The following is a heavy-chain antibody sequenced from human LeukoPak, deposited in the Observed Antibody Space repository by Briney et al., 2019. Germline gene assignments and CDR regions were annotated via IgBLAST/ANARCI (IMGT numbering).Heavy chain of an antibody. J-gene: IGHJ4*02. CDR3: ARDSTYSSGCSDY. CDR1: GFTFSSYA. V-gene: IGHV3-23*01. CDR2: ISGSGGST. Sequence: GRSLRLSCAASGFTFSSYAMSWVRQAPGKGLEWVSAISGSGGSTYYADSVKGRFTISRDNAKNTLYLQMNSLRAEDTAVYYCARDSTYSSGCSDYWGQGTLVTVSS. D-gene: IGHD6-19*01.